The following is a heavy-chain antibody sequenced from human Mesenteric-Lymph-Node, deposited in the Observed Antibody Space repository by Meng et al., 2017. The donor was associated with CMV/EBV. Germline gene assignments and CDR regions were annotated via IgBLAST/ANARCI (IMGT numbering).Heavy chain of an antibody. V-gene: IGHV1-69*01. CDR1: GGTFSSYA. Sequence: GGTFSSYAISWVRQAPGQGLEWMGGIIPIFGTANYAQKFQGRVTITADESTNTAYMELSSLRSEDTAVYYCARFCSSTSCYGNFDYWGQGTLVTVSS. J-gene: IGHJ4*02. D-gene: IGHD2-2*01. CDR3: ARFCSSTSCYGNFDY. CDR2: IIPIFGTA.